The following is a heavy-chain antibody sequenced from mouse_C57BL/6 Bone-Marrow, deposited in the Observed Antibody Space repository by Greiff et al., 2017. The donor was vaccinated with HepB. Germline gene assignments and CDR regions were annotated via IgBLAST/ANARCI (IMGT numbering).Heavy chain of an antibody. V-gene: IGHV2-2*01. CDR1: GFSLTSYG. CDR2: IWSGGST. D-gene: IGHD2-3*01. Sequence: VQLQQSGPGLVQPSQSLSITCTVSGFSLTSYGVHWVRQSPGKGLEWLGVIWSGGSTDYNAAFISRLSISKDNSKSQVFFKMNSLQADDPAIYYCARNPPDGYLYYYAMDYWGQGTSVTVSS. CDR3: ARNPPDGYLYYYAMDY. J-gene: IGHJ4*01.